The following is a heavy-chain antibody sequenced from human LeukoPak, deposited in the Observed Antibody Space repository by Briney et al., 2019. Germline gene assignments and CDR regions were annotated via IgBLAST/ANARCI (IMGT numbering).Heavy chain of an antibody. V-gene: IGHV1-46*01. Sequence: ASVKVSCKASGYTSTSYYMHWVRQAPGQGLEWMGIINPSGGSTSYAQKFQGRVTMTRDTSTSTVYMELSSLRSEDTAVYYCARDLGCGGDCYSFDYWGQGTLVTVSS. J-gene: IGHJ4*02. CDR3: ARDLGCGGDCYSFDY. D-gene: IGHD2-21*02. CDR2: INPSGGST. CDR1: GYTSTSYY.